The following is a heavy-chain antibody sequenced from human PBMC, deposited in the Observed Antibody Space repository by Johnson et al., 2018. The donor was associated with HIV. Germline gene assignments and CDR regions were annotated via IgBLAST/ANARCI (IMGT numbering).Heavy chain of an antibody. CDR1: GFTFSSYD. CDR2: IGTAGDT. Sequence: EVQLVESGGGLVQPGGSLRLSCAASGFTFSSYDMHWVRQATGKGLEWVSVIGTAGDTYYPGSVKGRFTISRENAKNSLYLQMSSLRVEDTAVYFCGSLGDGHQKGAFEIWGHGTMVTVSS. D-gene: IGHD3-10*01. V-gene: IGHV3-13*01. J-gene: IGHJ3*02. CDR3: GSLGDGHQKGAFEI.